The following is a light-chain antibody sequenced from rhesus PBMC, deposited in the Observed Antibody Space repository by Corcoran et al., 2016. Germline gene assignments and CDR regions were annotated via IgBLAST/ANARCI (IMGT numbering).Light chain of an antibody. CDR3: RQHNSYPPT. V-gene: IGKV1-25*01. Sequence: DIQMTQSPSSLSASVGDTVTITCRASQGISSFLAWYQQKPGKAPKLLIYKAATLQSGVPSRFSGSGSGTDFTLTISSLQPEDFTTYYCRQHNSYPPTFGPGTKLDIK. CDR2: KAA. CDR1: QGISSF. J-gene: IGKJ3*01.